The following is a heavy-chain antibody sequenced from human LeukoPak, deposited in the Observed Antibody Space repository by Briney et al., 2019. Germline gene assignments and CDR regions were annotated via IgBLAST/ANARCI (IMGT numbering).Heavy chain of an antibody. V-gene: IGHV3-21*01. D-gene: IGHD2-15*01. CDR3: AREGSGGSCYSQGCYYYYYGMDV. J-gene: IGHJ6*02. CDR1: GFTFSSYS. Sequence: PGGSLRLSCAASGFTFSSYSMNWVRQAPGKGLEWVSSISSSSSYIYYADSVKGRFTISRDNAKNSLYLQMNSLRAEDTAVYYCAREGSGGSCYSQGCYYYYYGMDVWGQGTTVTVSS. CDR2: ISSSSSYI.